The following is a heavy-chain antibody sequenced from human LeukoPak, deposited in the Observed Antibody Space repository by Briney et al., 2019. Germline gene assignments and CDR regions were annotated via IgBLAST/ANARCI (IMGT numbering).Heavy chain of an antibody. D-gene: IGHD3-22*01. V-gene: IGHV1-69*13. CDR3: ARDYYDSSGYFGRVFAY. CDR2: IIPIFGTA. J-gene: IGHJ4*02. CDR1: GGTFSSYA. Sequence: ASVKVSCKASGGTFSSYAISWVRQAPGQGLEWMGGIIPIFGTANHAQKFQGRVTITADESTSTAYMELSSLRSEDTAVYYCARDYYDSSGYFGRVFAYWGQGTLVTVSS.